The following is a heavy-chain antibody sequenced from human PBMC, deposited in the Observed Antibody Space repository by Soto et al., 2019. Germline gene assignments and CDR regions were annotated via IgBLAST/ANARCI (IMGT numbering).Heavy chain of an antibody. D-gene: IGHD3-10*01. CDR1: GYTFTSYY. J-gene: IGHJ4*02. V-gene: IGHV1-46*01. Sequence: ASVKVSCKASGYTFTSYYMHWVRQAPGQGLEWMGIINPSGGSTSYAQKFQRRVTMTRDTAIRTAYMEVSRLRSDDTAVYYCARGRASGSYYLLDYWGQGTLVTVSS. CDR2: INPSGGST. CDR3: ARGRASGSYYLLDY.